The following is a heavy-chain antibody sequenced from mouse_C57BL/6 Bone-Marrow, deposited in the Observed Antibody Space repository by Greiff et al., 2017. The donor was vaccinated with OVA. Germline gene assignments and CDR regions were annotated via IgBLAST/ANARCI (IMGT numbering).Heavy chain of an antibody. Sequence: QVQLKESGAELARPGASVKLSCKASGYTFTSYGISWVKQRTGQGLEWIGEIYPRSGNTYYNEKFKGKATLTADKSSRTAYMELRSLTSEDSAVYFCARYYYGMYFDVWGTGTTVTVSS. CDR1: GYTFTSYG. CDR2: IYPRSGNT. D-gene: IGHD1-1*01. J-gene: IGHJ1*03. V-gene: IGHV1-81*01. CDR3: ARYYYGMYFDV.